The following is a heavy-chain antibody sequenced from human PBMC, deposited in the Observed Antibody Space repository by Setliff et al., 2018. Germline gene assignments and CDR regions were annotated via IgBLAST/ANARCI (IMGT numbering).Heavy chain of an antibody. Sequence: SETLSLTCNVSGYPISRGFYWGWIRQSPGKGLEWIGSVYHSGSSYQNPSLRSRIAVSVDTSKNQFSLRLNSVTAADTAVYFCARAAARAEYSDTSAYLPFDFWGLGTLVTVSS. CDR3: ARAAARAEYSDTSAYLPFDF. J-gene: IGHJ4*02. CDR1: GYPISRGFY. D-gene: IGHD3-16*01. CDR2: VYHSGSS. V-gene: IGHV4-38-2*02.